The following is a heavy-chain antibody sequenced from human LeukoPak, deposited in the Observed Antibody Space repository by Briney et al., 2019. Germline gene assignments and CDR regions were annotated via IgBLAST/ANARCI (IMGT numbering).Heavy chain of an antibody. D-gene: IGHD3-10*01. CDR3: ARDTGEPRGAQRGSEY. CDR2: ISWNSGSI. V-gene: IGHV3-9*01. CDR1: GFTFDDYA. Sequence: PGGSLRLSCAASGFTFDDYAMHWVRQAPGKGLEWVSGISWNSGSIGYADSVKGRFTISRDNAKNSLYLQMSSLRDDDTAVYYCARDTGEPRGAQRGSEYWGQGTQVIVSS. J-gene: IGHJ4*02.